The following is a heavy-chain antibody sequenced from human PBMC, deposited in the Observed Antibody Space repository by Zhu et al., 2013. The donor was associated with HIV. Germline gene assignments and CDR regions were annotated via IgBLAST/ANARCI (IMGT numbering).Heavy chain of an antibody. CDR1: GGTFTNYA. J-gene: IGHJ6*03. CDR3: ARVVVRNDERAYYYMDF. CDR2: IXPFFGIT. D-gene: IGHD1-1*01. V-gene: IGHV1-69*12. Sequence: QVQLVQSGAEVKKPGSSVTVSCKASGGTFTNYAISWVRQAPRQGLQWMGWIXPFFGITNYAQKFQGRVTITADESTSTAYMQLRSLRSDDTAIYYCARVVVRNDERAYYYMDFWGKGTTVTVSS.